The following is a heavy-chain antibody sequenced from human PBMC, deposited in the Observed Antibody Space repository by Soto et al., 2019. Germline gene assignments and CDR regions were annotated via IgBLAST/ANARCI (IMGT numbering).Heavy chain of an antibody. V-gene: IGHV1-69*04. CDR2: IIPILGIS. J-gene: IGHJ6*03. CDR3: AREGIREGSYYYYMDV. D-gene: IGHD5-18*01. Sequence: QVQLVQSGAEVKKPGSSVNVSCKASGGTFSIYAVSWVRQAPGQGLEWMGRIIPILGISNYAQKFQGRVTITADKFARTAYRELSSLRSEDTAVYYWAREGIREGSYYYYMDVWGKGTTVTVSS. CDR1: GGTFSIYA.